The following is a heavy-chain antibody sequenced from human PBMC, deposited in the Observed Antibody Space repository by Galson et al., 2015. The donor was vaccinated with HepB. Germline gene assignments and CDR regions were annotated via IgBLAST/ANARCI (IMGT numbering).Heavy chain of an antibody. D-gene: IGHD3-22*01. CDR1: GGTFSSYT. CDR2: IIPILGIA. CDR3: AAYYDSSGYYDPPDPFDY. J-gene: IGHJ4*02. Sequence: SVKVSCKASGGTFSSYTISWVRQAPGQGLEWMGRIIPILGIANYAQKFQGRVTITADKSTSTAYMELSSLRSEDTAVYYCAAYYDSSGYYDPPDPFDYWGQGTLVTVSS. V-gene: IGHV1-69*02.